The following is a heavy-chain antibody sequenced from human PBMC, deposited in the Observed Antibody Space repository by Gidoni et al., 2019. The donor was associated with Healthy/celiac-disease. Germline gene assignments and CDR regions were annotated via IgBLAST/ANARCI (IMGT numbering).Heavy chain of an antibody. J-gene: IGHJ6*02. CDR2: IVVGSGNT. CDR3: AAAQLRWSNGMDV. CDR1: GLNFTSSA. Sequence: QMQLVQSGHEVTKPGTSVKVACKASGLNFTSSAMQWVRQARGQRLEWRGWIVVGSGNTNYAQKFQERVTITRDMSTSTAYMELSSLRSEDTAVYYCAAAQLRWSNGMDVWGQGTTVTVSS. V-gene: IGHV1-58*02. D-gene: IGHD4-17*01.